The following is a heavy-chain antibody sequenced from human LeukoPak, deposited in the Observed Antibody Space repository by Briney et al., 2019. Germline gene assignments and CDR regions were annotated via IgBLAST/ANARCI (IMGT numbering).Heavy chain of an antibody. CDR1: GFSLSTSGVG. D-gene: IGHD3-10*01. J-gene: IGHJ4*02. Sequence: SGPTLVNPTQTLTLNCTFSGFSLSTSGVGVGWIRQPPGKDLEWLALIYWTDDKIYSPSLKSRLTITKDTSKNQVVLTMTNMDPVDTATYYCAHLARGSALCDYWGQGTLVTVSS. V-gene: IGHV2-5*01. CDR2: IYWTDDK. CDR3: AHLARGSALCDY.